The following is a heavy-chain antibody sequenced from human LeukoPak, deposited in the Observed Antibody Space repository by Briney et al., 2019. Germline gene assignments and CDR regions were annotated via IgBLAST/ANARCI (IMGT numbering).Heavy chain of an antibody. Sequence: GGSLRLSCAASGFTFSNAWMSWVRQAPGKGLEWVGRIKSKTDGGTTDYAAPVKGRFTISRDDSKNTLYLQMNSLKTEDTAVYYCTTDLQVVSYDSRDLFDYWGQGTLVTVSS. V-gene: IGHV3-15*01. J-gene: IGHJ4*02. D-gene: IGHD1-26*01. CDR1: GFTFSNAW. CDR2: IKSKTDGGTT. CDR3: TTDLQVVSYDSRDLFDY.